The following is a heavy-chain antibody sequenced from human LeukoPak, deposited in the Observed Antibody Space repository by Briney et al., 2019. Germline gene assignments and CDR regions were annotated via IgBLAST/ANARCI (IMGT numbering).Heavy chain of an antibody. D-gene: IGHD6-13*01. V-gene: IGHV1-8*01. Sequence: GASVRVSCKASGYTFTSSDINWVRQAAGQGLEWMGWINPNSGRTGYAQKFQGRVTMTANTSISTAYMELRNLRFDDTAVYYCARGRSGLAAAGTYDYWGQRTLITVSS. J-gene: IGHJ4*02. CDR3: ARGRSGLAAAGTYDY. CDR1: GYTFTSSD. CDR2: INPNSGRT.